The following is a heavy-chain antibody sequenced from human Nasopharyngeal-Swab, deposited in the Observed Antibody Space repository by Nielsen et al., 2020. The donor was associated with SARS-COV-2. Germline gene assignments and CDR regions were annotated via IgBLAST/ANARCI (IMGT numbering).Heavy chain of an antibody. CDR2: IGAYNGNT. Sequence: ASVNVSCKASGYIFTSYAISWVRPARGPGLEWMGWIGAYNGNTHYAQKFQDRVTMTTDTSTSTVYMELRSLRSDDTAVYYCARHGVAEDYWGQGTLVTVSS. CDR3: ARHGVAEDY. V-gene: IGHV1-18*01. CDR1: GYIFTSYA. D-gene: IGHD3-3*01. J-gene: IGHJ4*02.